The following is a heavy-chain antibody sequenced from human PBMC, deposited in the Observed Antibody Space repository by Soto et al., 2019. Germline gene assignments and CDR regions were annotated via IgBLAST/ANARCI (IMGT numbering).Heavy chain of an antibody. Sequence: PGGSLRLSCAASGFTFSSYAMSWVRQAPGKGLEWVSAISGSGGSTYYADSVKGRFTISRDNSKNTLYLQINSLRAEDTAVYYCAKDLSWFGELLFDYWGQGTLVTVSS. V-gene: IGHV3-23*01. CDR1: GFTFSSYA. CDR2: ISGSGGST. J-gene: IGHJ4*02. CDR3: AKDLSWFGELLFDY. D-gene: IGHD3-10*01.